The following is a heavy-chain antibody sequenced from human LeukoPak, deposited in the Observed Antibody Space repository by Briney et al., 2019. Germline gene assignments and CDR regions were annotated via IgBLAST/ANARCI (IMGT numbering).Heavy chain of an antibody. CDR1: GFTFDDYA. CDR2: ISWNRGSI. J-gene: IGHJ4*02. CDR3: AKEGRAITMVRGQLDY. D-gene: IGHD3-10*01. Sequence: PGGSLRLSCAASGFTFDDYAMHWVRQAPGKGLEWVSGISWNRGSIGYADSVKGRFTISRDNAKNSLYLQMNSLRAEDTALYYCAKEGRAITMVRGQLDYWGQGTLVTVSS. V-gene: IGHV3-9*01.